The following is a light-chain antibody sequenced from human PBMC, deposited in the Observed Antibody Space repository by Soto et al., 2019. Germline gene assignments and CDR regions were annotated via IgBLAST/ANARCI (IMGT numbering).Light chain of an antibody. J-gene: IGKJ5*01. CDR2: GAS. V-gene: IGKV3D-15*01. Sequence: EIVLTQSPATLSLSPGERATLSCRASQSVNSYLAWYQQKPGQAPRLLISGASNRATGIPDRFSGSGSGTEFTLTISSLQSEDFAVYYCHQYDNWPKTFGQGTRLEIK. CDR1: QSVNSY. CDR3: HQYDNWPKT.